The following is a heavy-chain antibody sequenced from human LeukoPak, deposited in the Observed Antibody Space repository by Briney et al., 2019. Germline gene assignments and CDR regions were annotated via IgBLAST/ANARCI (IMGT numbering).Heavy chain of an antibody. CDR1: GFTFSTYS. D-gene: IGHD6-13*01. Sequence: PGGSLRLSCAASGFTFSTYSMKWVRQAPGKGLEWVSFISRSSSYIDYADSVKGRFIISRDNAKNSLYLQMNSLRAEDTAVYYCARGLPYSSSWYTSFDYWGQGTLVTVSS. CDR2: ISRSSSYI. CDR3: ARGLPYSSSWYTSFDY. J-gene: IGHJ4*02. V-gene: IGHV3-21*01.